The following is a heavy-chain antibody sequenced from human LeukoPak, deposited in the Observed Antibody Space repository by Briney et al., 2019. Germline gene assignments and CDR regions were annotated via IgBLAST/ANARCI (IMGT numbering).Heavy chain of an antibody. CDR1: GFTFSSYG. CDR3: AKQGSGWDDYYYYMDV. CDR2: ISYDGSNK. V-gene: IGHV3-30*18. D-gene: IGHD6-19*01. Sequence: PGGSLRLSCAASGFTFSSYGMHWVRQAPGKGLEWVAVISYDGSNKYYADSVKGRFTISRDNSKNTLYLQMNSLRAEDTAVYYCAKQGSGWDDYYYYMDVWGKGTTVTVSS. J-gene: IGHJ6*03.